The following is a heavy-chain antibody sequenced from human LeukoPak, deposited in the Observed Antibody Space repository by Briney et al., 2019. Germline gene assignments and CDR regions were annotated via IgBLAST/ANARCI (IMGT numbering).Heavy chain of an antibody. D-gene: IGHD2-21*01. CDR3: GGKICGGTGCFGVLNGFDP. J-gene: IGHJ5*02. Sequence: PSETLSLTCAVYGGSFSGYYWSWIRQPPGKGLEWIGEINHSGSTNYNPSLKSRVTISVDTSKNQFSLKLSSVTAADTAVYYCGGKICGGTGCFGVLNGFDPGGREPW. V-gene: IGHV4-34*01. CDR2: INHSGST. CDR1: GGSFSGYY.